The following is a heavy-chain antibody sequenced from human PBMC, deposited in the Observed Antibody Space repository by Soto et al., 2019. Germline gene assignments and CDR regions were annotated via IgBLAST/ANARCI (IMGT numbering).Heavy chain of an antibody. CDR3: ARVSKXVAPTDGKSAYFYAMDG. V-gene: IGHV4-61*08. Sequence: SETLSLTCPVSGGSVSSSDFYWTWIRQPPGKPLEWIGYVYSTGTTNYSPSLKSRVDMSVDTSENQFSLKVRSVTAADAAVYFCARVSKXVAPTDGKSAYFYAMDGWGPGTTATVSS. CDR2: VYSTGTT. J-gene: IGHJ6*02. CDR1: GGSVSSSDFY. D-gene: IGHD6-13*01.